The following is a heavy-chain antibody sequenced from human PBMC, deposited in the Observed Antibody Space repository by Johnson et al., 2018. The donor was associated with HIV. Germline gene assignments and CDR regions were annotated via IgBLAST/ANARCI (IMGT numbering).Heavy chain of an antibody. CDR2: ISYDGSNK. Sequence: QVQLVESGGGVVQPGRSLRLSCAASGFTFSSYAMHWVRQAPGKGLEWVAVISYDGSNKYYADSVKGRFTISRDNSKNTLYLQMNSLRAEDTAVYYCARGRWLHLCAFDIWGQGTMVTVSS. V-gene: IGHV3-30*04. CDR1: GFTFSSYA. CDR3: ARGRWLHLCAFDI. J-gene: IGHJ3*02. D-gene: IGHD5-24*01.